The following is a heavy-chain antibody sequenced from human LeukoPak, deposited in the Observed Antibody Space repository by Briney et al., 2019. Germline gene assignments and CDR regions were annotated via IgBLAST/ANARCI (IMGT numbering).Heavy chain of an antibody. Sequence: ASVKVSCKASGYTFTGYYMHWVRQAPGQGLEWMGWINPNSGDTNYAQKFQERVTITRDMSTSTAYMELSSLRSEDTAVYYCAADFPPRYGSGSYYPNRGDYWGQGTLVTVSS. CDR3: AADFPPRYGSGSYYPNRGDY. CDR1: GYTFTGYY. J-gene: IGHJ4*02. D-gene: IGHD3-10*01. CDR2: INPNSGDT. V-gene: IGHV1-2*02.